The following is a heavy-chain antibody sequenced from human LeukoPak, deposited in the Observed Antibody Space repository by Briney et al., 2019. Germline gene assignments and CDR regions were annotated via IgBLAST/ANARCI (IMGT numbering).Heavy chain of an antibody. Sequence: PGGSLRLSCAASGFTFSSYAMSWVRQAPGKGLEWVSATSGSGGSTYYADSVKGRFTISRDNSKNTLYLQMNSLRAEDTAVYYCAKGYSSSGWQGDAFDIWGQGTMVTVSS. J-gene: IGHJ3*02. CDR3: AKGYSSSGWQGDAFDI. D-gene: IGHD6-19*01. CDR1: GFTFSSYA. CDR2: TSGSGGST. V-gene: IGHV3-23*01.